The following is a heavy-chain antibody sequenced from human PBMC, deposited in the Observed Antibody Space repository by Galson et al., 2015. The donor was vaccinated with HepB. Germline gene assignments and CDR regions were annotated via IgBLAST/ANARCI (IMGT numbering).Heavy chain of an antibody. CDR1: GFDFVRTT. CDR3: VREGGYDYFWGTYSGAYFES. V-gene: IGHV3-21*06. D-gene: IGHD3-16*01. J-gene: IGHJ4*02. Sequence: SLRLSCAASGFDFVRTTMNWVRQTPGKGLEGVSSITRTSNSINYADSVKGRLPVSRDNSKNFLYLQMSSLRVEDTAVYYCVREGGYDYFWGTYSGAYFESWGQGARVTVS. CDR2: ITRTSNSI.